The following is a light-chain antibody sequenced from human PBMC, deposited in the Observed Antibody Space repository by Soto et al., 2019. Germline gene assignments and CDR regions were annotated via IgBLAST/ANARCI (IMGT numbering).Light chain of an antibody. V-gene: IGLV2-14*01. Sequence: QSVLTQPTSVSGSPGQSITISCSGSSSDVGNYKYVSWYQHHPGKAPKLLIYEVNNRPSGVSNRFSGSKSDNTASLTISGLQAEDEADYYCSSYTNSDTPIFGGGTTLAVL. CDR2: EVN. CDR1: SSDVGNYKY. J-gene: IGLJ2*01. CDR3: SSYTNSDTPI.